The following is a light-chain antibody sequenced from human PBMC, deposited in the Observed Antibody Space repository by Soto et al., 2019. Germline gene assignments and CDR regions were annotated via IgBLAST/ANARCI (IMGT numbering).Light chain of an antibody. CDR1: QSVSNNY. V-gene: IGKV3-20*01. Sequence: EIVLKKSPGTLSLYPGERATLSCRASQSVSNNYLAWYQQNPGQAPRLIIYGASNRATGIPDRFSGSGSGTDFTLTISRLEPEDFALYYGQQYGSSGTFGQGTKV. CDR3: QQYGSSGT. J-gene: IGKJ1*01. CDR2: GAS.